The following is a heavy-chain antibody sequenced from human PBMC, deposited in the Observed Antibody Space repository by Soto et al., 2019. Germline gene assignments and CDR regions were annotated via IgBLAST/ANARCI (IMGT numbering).Heavy chain of an antibody. D-gene: IGHD2-2*03. Sequence: SETLSLTCTVSGGSISSGGYYWSWIRQHPGKGLELIGYIYYSGSTYYNPSLKSRVTISVGTSKNQFSLKLSSVTAADTAVYYCACGYCSSTSCPIDYWGQGTLVTVSS. CDR1: GGSISSGGYY. V-gene: IGHV4-31*03. CDR2: IYYSGST. J-gene: IGHJ4*02. CDR3: ACGYCSSTSCPIDY.